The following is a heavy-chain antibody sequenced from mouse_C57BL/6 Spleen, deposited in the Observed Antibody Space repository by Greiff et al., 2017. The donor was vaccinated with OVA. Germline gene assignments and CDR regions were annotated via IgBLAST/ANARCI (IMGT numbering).Heavy chain of an antibody. CDR1: GFSLTSYG. D-gene: IGHD2-4*01. CDR3: ARNSLYYDYDGFAY. Sequence: QVHVKQSGPGLVQPSQSLSITCTVSGFSLTSYGVHWVRQSPGKGLEWLGVIWSGGSTDYNAAFISRLSISKDTSKSQVFFKMNSLQADDTAIYYCARNSLYYDYDGFAYWGQGTLVTVSA. J-gene: IGHJ3*01. CDR2: IWSGGST. V-gene: IGHV2-2*01.